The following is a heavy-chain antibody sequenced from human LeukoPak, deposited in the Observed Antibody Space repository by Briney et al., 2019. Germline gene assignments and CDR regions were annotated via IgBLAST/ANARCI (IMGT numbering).Heavy chain of an antibody. CDR1: GFTFSSYA. V-gene: IGHV3-30*14. Sequence: PGRSLRLSCAASGFTFSSYAMHWVRQAPGKGLEWVAVISYDGSNKYYAEFVKGRFTISRDNSKNTLYLQMNSLRAEDTAVYYCARVYYDILTGYPDYWGQGTLVTVSS. CDR2: ISYDGSNK. D-gene: IGHD3-9*01. CDR3: ARVYYDILTGYPDY. J-gene: IGHJ4*02.